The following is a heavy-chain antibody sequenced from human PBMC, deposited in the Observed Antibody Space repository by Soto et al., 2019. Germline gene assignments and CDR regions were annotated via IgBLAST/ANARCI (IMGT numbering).Heavy chain of an antibody. CDR2: IYYSGST. CDR1: GGSISSYY. CDR3: ASSGYYYYYGMDV. J-gene: IGHJ6*02. V-gene: IGHV4-59*01. Sequence: PSETLSLTCTVSGGSISSYYWSWIRQPPGKGLEWLGYIYYSGSTNYNPSLKSRVTISVDTSKNQFSLKLSSVTAADTAVYYCASSGYYYYYGMDVWGQGTTVTVSS.